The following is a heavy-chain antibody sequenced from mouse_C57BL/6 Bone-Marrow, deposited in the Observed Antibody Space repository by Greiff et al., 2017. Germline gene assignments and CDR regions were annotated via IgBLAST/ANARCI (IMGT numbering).Heavy chain of an antibody. CDR1: GYTFTSYW. CDR3: AREGNWEVGFDY. CDR2: IDPSDSST. Sequence: VKLQQPGAELVMPGASVKLSCKASGYTFTSYWMHWVKQRPGQGLEWIGEIDPSDSSTNYNQKFKGESTLAVDKSSSTAYMQLSSLTSEDSAVYYCAREGNWEVGFDYWGQGTTLTVSS. D-gene: IGHD4-1*01. J-gene: IGHJ2*01. V-gene: IGHV1-69*01.